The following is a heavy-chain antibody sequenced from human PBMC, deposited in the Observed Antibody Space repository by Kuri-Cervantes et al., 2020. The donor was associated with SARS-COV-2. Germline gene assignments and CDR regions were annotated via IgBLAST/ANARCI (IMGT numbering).Heavy chain of an antibody. J-gene: IGHJ5*02. Sequence: GGSLRLSCAASGFTFGSYSMNWVRQAPGKGLEWVSYISSSSSTIYYADSVKGRFTISRDNAKNSLYLQMNSLRVEDTAVYYCARTHGWFDPWGQGTLVTVSS. CDR1: GFTFGSYS. CDR3: ARTHGWFDP. V-gene: IGHV3-48*01. CDR2: ISSSSSTI.